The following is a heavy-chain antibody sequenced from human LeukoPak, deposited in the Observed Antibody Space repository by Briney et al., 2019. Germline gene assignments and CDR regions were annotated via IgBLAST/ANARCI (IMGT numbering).Heavy chain of an antibody. D-gene: IGHD5-24*01. Sequence: PGGSLRLSCAASGFSFSSSGMHWVRQAPGKGLEWVAFIRYDGSNKYYTDSVKGRFTISRDNSKNTLYLQMNSLRAEDTAVYYCAKGVGDAYNYRYYLDYWGQGTLVTVSS. J-gene: IGHJ4*02. CDR2: IRYDGSNK. CDR3: AKGVGDAYNYRYYLDY. CDR1: GFSFSSSG. V-gene: IGHV3-30*02.